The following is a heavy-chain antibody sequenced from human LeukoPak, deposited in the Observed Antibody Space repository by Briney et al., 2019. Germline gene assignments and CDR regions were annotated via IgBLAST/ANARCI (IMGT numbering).Heavy chain of an antibody. J-gene: IGHJ4*02. V-gene: IGHV3-30*18. CDR3: AKDNSSGRSIYSDY. Sequence: PGGSLRLSCAASGFTISSYGMHWVRQAPGKGLEWVAVISYDGSNKYYADSVKGRFTISRDNSKNTLYLQMNSLRAEDTAVYYCAKDNSSGRSIYSDYWGQGTLVTVSS. CDR1: GFTISSYG. CDR2: ISYDGSNK. D-gene: IGHD6-19*01.